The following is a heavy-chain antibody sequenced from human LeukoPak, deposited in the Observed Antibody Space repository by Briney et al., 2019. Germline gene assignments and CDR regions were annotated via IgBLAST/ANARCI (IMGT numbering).Heavy chain of an antibody. J-gene: IGHJ4*02. CDR2: IYTSGST. CDR3: PRQIAAAAGYFDY. D-gene: IGHD6-13*01. V-gene: IGHV4-4*09. Sequence: PSETLSLTCTVSGGSISSYYWSWMRQPPGKGLEWIGYIYTSGSTNYNPSLKSRVTISVDTSKNQFSLKLSSVTAADTAVYYCPRQIAAAAGYFDYWGQGTLVTVSS. CDR1: GGSISSYY.